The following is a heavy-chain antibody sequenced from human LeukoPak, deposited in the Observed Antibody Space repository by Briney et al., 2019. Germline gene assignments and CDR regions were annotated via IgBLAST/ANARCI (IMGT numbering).Heavy chain of an antibody. Sequence: GSLRLSCAASGFTVSSNYMSWVRQAPGKGLEWIGSIYGSGHTHRNPSLESRVTISIDTSKNQFSLKLNSVTAGDTAVYFCARQTASLTESYNWFDPWGQGTLVTVSS. CDR2: IYGSGHT. V-gene: IGHV4-38-2*01. CDR1: GFTVSSNY. CDR3: ARQTASLTESYNWFDP. D-gene: IGHD1-14*01. J-gene: IGHJ5*02.